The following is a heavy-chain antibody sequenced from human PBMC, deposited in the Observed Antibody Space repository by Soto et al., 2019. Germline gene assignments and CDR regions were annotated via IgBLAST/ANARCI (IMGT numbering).Heavy chain of an antibody. J-gene: IGHJ6*02. D-gene: IGHD3-10*02. CDR1: GFTLSTYD. Sequence: GGSLRLSCAASGFTLSTYDMHWVRQATGKGLEWVAALSYAGDTYYPGSVKGRFTVSRESAKNSLYLQMNSLTAGDTAVYYCAREKPYISVRGVIIHYGMDVWGQGTTVTVSS. V-gene: IGHV3-13*01. CDR2: LSYAGDT. CDR3: AREKPYISVRGVIIHYGMDV.